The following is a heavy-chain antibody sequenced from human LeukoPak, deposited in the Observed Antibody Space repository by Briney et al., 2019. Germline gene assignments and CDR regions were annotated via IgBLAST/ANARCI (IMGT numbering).Heavy chain of an antibody. Sequence: GGSLRLSCATSGFTFVDYGLSWVRRAPGKGLEWLCAINYNGAITDYADSVKGRFTNSRDNAKNSLYLRMDSLRAEDTALYYCARDRLGPSFSVSHFDLWGQGTLVTVSS. CDR2: INYNGAIT. CDR3: ARDRLGPSFSVSHFDL. J-gene: IGHJ4*02. CDR1: GFTFVDYG. D-gene: IGHD3-3*02. V-gene: IGHV3-20*04.